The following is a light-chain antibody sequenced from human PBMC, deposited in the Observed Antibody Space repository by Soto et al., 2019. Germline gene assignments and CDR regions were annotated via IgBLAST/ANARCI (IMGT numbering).Light chain of an antibody. Sequence: QSALTQPASVSGSPGQSITISCTGTSSDVGGYKHVSWYQHHPGTAPKLMIYEVSNRPSGVSNRFSGSKSGYTASLTISGLPAEDEADYYCNSQRSRGTRVFGTGTKLTVL. CDR2: EVS. CDR1: SSDVGGYKH. V-gene: IGLV2-14*01. J-gene: IGLJ1*01. CDR3: NSQRSRGTRV.